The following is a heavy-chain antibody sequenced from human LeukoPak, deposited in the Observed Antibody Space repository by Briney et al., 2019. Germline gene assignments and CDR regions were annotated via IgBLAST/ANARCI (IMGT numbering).Heavy chain of an antibody. Sequence: ASVKVSCKASGYTFISYDINWVRQATGQGPEWMGWMNPNSGNTGYAQKFQGRVTMTRNTSISTAYMELSSLRFEDTAVYYCARGVAGDASDIWGQGTMVTVSS. CDR3: ARGVAGDASDI. D-gene: IGHD6-19*01. CDR1: GYTFISYD. CDR2: MNPNSGNT. V-gene: IGHV1-8*01. J-gene: IGHJ3*02.